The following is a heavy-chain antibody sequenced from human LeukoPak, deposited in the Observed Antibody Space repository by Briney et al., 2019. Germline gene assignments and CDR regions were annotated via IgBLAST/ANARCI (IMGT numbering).Heavy chain of an antibody. CDR1: GFTFSNYW. CDR3: ARDFLHLGG. V-gene: IGHV3-74*01. D-gene: IGHD3-16*01. CDR2: INTDGSST. Sequence: DPGGSLRLSCAASGFTFSNYWMHWVRQAPGKGLVWVSRINTDGSSTSYVDSVKGRFTISRDNVKNTLYLQMNSLRAEDTAVYYCARDFLHLGGWGRGTMVTVSS. J-gene: IGHJ3*01.